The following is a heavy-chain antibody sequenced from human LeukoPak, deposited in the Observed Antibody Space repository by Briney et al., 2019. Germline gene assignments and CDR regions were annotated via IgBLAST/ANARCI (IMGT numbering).Heavy chain of an antibody. CDR3: ARGVTPRDWLDP. CDR1: GGSISGYY. CDR2: VYYSGST. J-gene: IGHJ5*02. V-gene: IGHV4-59*01. Sequence: SETLSLTCTVSGGSISGYYWNWIRQPPGKGLEWIGYVYYSGSTNYNPSLKSRVTISVDTSKNQFSMKLSSVTAADTAVYYCARGVTPRDWLDPWGQGTLVTVSS. D-gene: IGHD4-23*01.